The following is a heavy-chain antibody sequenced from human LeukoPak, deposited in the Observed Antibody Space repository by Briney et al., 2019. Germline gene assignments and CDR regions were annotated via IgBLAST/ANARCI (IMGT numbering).Heavy chain of an antibody. Sequence: ASVKVSCKASGYTFTGYYMHWVRQAPGQGLEWMGWINPNSGGTNYAQKFQGRVTMTRDTSISTAYMELSRLRSDDTAVYYCARDKWNYDILTGGYYFDYWGQGTLVTVSS. CDR3: ARDKWNYDILTGGYYFDY. CDR2: INPNSGGT. D-gene: IGHD3-9*01. J-gene: IGHJ4*02. V-gene: IGHV1-2*02. CDR1: GYTFTGYY.